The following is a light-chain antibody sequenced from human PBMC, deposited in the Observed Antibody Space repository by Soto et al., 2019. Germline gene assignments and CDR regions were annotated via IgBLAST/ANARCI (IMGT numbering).Light chain of an antibody. CDR2: GNS. CDR3: QSYDSSLSGSGVV. Sequence: QSVLTQPPSVSGAPGQRVTISCTGSSSNIGAGYDVHWYQQLPGTAPKLLIYGNSNRPSGVPDRFSGSKSGTSASLAITGLHAEDEADYYCQSYDSSLSGSGVVFGGGTQLTVL. CDR1: SSNIGAGYD. V-gene: IGLV1-40*01. J-gene: IGLJ2*01.